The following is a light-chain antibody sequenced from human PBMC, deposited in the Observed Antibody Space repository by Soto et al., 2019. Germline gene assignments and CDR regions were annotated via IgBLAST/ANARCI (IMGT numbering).Light chain of an antibody. CDR1: SSNIGTYYD. CDR3: QSYDSSLSGYV. J-gene: IGLJ1*01. V-gene: IGLV1-40*01. CDR2: GNT. Sequence: QSVLTQLPSVSGAPGQRVTISCTGSSSNIGTYYDVHWYQQLPGTAPKLLIYGNTNRPSGVPDRFSGSKSGTSASLAITGLQAEDEADYYCQSYDSSLSGYVFGSGTKLTVL.